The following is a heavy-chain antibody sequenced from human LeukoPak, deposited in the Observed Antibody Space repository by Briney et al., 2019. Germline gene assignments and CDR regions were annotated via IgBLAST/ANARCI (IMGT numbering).Heavy chain of an antibody. Sequence: PGGSLRLSCAASGFTFSSYWMSWVRQAPGKGLVWVSRINSAGSSTDYADSVKGRFTISRDNAKDTLYLQMNSLRAEDTAVYYCARGGGYSSGLNDYWGQGTLVTVSS. CDR1: GFTFSSYW. CDR3: ARGGGYSSGLNDY. V-gene: IGHV3-74*01. J-gene: IGHJ4*02. CDR2: INSAGSST. D-gene: IGHD6-19*01.